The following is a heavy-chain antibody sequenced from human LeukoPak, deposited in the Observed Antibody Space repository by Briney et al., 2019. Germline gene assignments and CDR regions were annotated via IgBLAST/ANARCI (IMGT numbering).Heavy chain of an antibody. CDR2: IYSGGST. J-gene: IGHJ6*03. V-gene: IGHV3-66*02. CDR3: AGVGTNIVVVPAAMTPAIYYYYYMDV. Sequence: GGSLRLSCAASGFTVSSNYMSWVRQGPGKGLEWVSVIYSGGSTYYADSVKGRFTISRDNSKNTLYLQMNSPRAEDTAVYYCAGVGTNIVVVPAAMTPAIYYYYYMDVWGKGTTVTVSS. CDR1: GFTVSSNY. D-gene: IGHD2-2*01.